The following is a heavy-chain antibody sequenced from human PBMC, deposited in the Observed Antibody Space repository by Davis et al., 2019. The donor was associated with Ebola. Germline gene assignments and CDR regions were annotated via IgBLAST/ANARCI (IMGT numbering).Heavy chain of an antibody. V-gene: IGHV1-2*04. CDR1: GYTFTGYY. CDR3: ARDWIGYCSSTSCSREPGSRHYYYYGMDV. Sequence: ASVKVSCKASGYTFTGYYMHWVRQAPGQGLEWMGWINPNSGGTNYAQKFQGWVTMTRDTSISTAYMELSRLRSDDTAVYYCARDWIGYCSSTSCSREPGSRHYYYYGMDVWGQGTTVTVSS. J-gene: IGHJ6*02. D-gene: IGHD2-2*01. CDR2: INPNSGGT.